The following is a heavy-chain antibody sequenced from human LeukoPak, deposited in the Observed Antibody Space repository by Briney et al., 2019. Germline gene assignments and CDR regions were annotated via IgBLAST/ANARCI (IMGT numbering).Heavy chain of an antibody. CDR3: ARRSLEGFDY. CDR1: GFTFSSYS. Sequence: GGSLRLSCAASGFTFSSYSMNWVRQAPGKGLEWVSSISSSSSYIYYADSVKGRFTISRDNAKKSLYLKMNSLRAEDTAVYYCARRSLEGFDYWGQGTLVTVSS. D-gene: IGHD3-16*02. J-gene: IGHJ4*02. V-gene: IGHV3-21*01. CDR2: ISSSSSYI.